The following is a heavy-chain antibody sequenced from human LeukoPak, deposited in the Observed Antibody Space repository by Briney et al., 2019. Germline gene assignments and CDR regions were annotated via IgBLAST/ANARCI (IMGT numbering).Heavy chain of an antibody. CDR1: GFTFSDYY. J-gene: IGHJ6*02. Sequence: GGSLRLSCAASGFTFSDYYMSWVRQAPGKGLEWVSVIYSGGSTYYADSVKGRFTISRDNSKNTLYLQMNSLRAEDTAVYYCARGSSPYYYYYGMDVWGQGTTVTVSS. V-gene: IGHV3-53*01. CDR2: IYSGGST. D-gene: IGHD6-13*01. CDR3: ARGSSPYYYYYGMDV.